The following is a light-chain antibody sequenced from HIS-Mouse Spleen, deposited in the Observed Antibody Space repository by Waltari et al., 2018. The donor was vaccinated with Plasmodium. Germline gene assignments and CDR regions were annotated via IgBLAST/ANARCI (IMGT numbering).Light chain of an antibody. CDR3: QHYNNWSVT. V-gene: IGKV3-15*01. Sequence: EIVMTQSPATLSVSPGERATLSCRASQSVSSNLAWYQQKPGQAPRRLIYGASTRATGIPGRFSGSGSGTECTLTISSLQSEDFAVYYCQHYNNWSVTVGPGTKVDIK. J-gene: IGKJ3*01. CDR2: GAS. CDR1: QSVSSN.